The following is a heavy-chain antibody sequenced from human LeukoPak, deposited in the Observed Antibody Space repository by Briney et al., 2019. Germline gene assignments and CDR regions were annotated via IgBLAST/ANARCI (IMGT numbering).Heavy chain of an antibody. V-gene: IGHV3-64*01. Sequence: GGSLTLSCAASGFTFSSYAMHWVRQAPGKGLEYASAISSNGGSTYYANSVKGRFTIYRDNSKNTLYLQMGSLRAEDMAVYYCARGTVVTPYYYYYYMDVWGKGTTVTVSS. CDR2: ISSNGGST. CDR1: GFTFSSYA. CDR3: ARGTVVTPYYYYYYMDV. J-gene: IGHJ6*03. D-gene: IGHD4-23*01.